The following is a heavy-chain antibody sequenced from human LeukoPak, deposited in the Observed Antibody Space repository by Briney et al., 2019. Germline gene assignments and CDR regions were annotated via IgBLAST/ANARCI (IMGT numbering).Heavy chain of an antibody. CDR2: IWYDGSNK. V-gene: IGHV3-33*01. CDR3: AREMGFTDKPPFDY. D-gene: IGHD2-8*02. J-gene: IGHJ4*02. CDR1: GFTFSSYG. Sequence: PGRSLRLSCAASGFTFSSYGMHWVRQAPGKGLEWVAVIWYDGSNKYYADSVKGRFTTSRDNSKNTLYLQMNSLRAEDTAVYYCAREMGFTDKPPFDYWGQGTLVTVSS.